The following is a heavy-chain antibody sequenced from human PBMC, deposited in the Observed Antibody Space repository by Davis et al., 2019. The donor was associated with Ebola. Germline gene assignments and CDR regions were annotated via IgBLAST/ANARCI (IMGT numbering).Heavy chain of an antibody. CDR1: GGSISSGDYS. D-gene: IGHD4-17*01. CDR3: ARMPTVTADHWYFDL. V-gene: IGHV4-61*08. J-gene: IGHJ2*01. CDR2: IHYSGST. Sequence: MPSETLSLTCAVSGGSISSGDYSWSWIRQPPGKGLEWIGHIHYSGSTHYNPSLKSRVTTSVDTSKNQFSLSLSSVTAADTAVYYCARMPTVTADHWYFDLWGRGTLVAVSS.